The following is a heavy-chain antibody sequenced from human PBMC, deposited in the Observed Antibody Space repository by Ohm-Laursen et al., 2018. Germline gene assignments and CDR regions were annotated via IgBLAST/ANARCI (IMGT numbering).Heavy chain of an antibody. Sequence: SLRLSCAASGFTFSIYWMHWVRQAPGKGLVWVARINSDGSSTNYADSVRGRFTISRDNAKNTLYLQMSTLRAEDTAVYYCAGEGDGSSYRWWGQGTLVTVSS. CDR3: AGEGDGSSYRW. V-gene: IGHV3-74*01. CDR2: INSDGSST. D-gene: IGHD2-21*02. CDR1: GFTFSIYW. J-gene: IGHJ4*02.